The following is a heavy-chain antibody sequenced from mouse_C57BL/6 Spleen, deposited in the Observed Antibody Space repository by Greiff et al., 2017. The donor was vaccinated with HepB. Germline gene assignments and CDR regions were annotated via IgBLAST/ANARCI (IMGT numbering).Heavy chain of an antibody. Sequence: VQLQQSGPELVKPGASVKISCKASGYTFTDYYMNWVKQSHGKSLEWIGDINPNNGGTSYNQKFKGKATLTVDKSSSTAYMELRSLTSEDSAVYYCARSPLYYDYGWFAYWGQGTLVTVSA. CDR3: ARSPLYYDYGWFAY. CDR2: INPNNGGT. D-gene: IGHD2-4*01. J-gene: IGHJ3*01. CDR1: GYTFTDYY. V-gene: IGHV1-26*01.